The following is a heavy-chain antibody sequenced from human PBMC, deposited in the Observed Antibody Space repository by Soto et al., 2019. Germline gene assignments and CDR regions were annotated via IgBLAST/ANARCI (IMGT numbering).Heavy chain of an antibody. J-gene: IGHJ6*02. CDR3: ASGGYCGSTSCFYYYYGMDV. CDR1: GGSISSSSYY. Sequence: SETLSLTCTVSGGSISSSSYYWGWIRQPPGKGLEWIGSIYYSGSTYYNPSLKSRVTISVDTSKNQFSLKLSSVTAADTAVYYCASGGYCGSTSCFYYYYGMDVWGQGNTVTVSS. D-gene: IGHD2-2*01. CDR2: IYYSGST. V-gene: IGHV4-39*01.